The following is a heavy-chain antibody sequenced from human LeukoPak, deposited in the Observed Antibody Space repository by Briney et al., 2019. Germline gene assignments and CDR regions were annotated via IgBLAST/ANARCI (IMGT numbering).Heavy chain of an antibody. D-gene: IGHD3-22*01. CDR3: AKAGLDYYDSSGYYSPLFDY. V-gene: IGHV3-23*01. CDR2: ISGSGGST. CDR1: GFTFSSYA. J-gene: IGHJ4*02. Sequence: GGSLRLSCAASGFTFSSYAMSWVRPAPGKGLEWVSAISGSGGSTYYADSVKGRFTISRDNSKNTLYLQMNSLRAEDTAVYYCAKAGLDYYDSSGYYSPLFDYWGQGTLVTVSS.